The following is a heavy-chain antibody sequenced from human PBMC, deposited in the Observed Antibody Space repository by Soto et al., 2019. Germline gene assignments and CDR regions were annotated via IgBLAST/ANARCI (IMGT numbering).Heavy chain of an antibody. J-gene: IGHJ6*02. CDR1: GGSISSGGYY. CDR2: IYYSGST. Sequence: SETLSLTCTVSGGSISSGGYYWSWIRQHPGKGLEWIGYIYYSGSTHYNPSLKSRVTISVDTSKDQFSLKLSSVTAADTAVYYCARDFTDSSGPTLGMGVWGQGTTVTVS. V-gene: IGHV4-31*03. CDR3: ARDFTDSSGPTLGMGV. D-gene: IGHD6-19*01.